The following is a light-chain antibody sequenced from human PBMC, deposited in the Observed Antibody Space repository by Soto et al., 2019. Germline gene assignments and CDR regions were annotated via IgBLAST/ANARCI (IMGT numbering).Light chain of an antibody. J-gene: IGLJ1*01. CDR1: SSNIGAGYE. V-gene: IGLV1-40*01. CDR3: QSYDSSLSGYV. CDR2: ENN. Sequence: QCVLTQPPSVSAAPGQRVTISCTGSSSNIGAGYEAHWYQQVPGTAPKLLIYENNNRPSGVPDRFSGSKSDTSASLAITGLQAEDEAEYYCQSYDSSLSGYVFGTGTKVTVL.